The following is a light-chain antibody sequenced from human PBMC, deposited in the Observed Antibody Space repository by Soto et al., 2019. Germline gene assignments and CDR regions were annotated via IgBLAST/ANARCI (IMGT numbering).Light chain of an antibody. J-gene: IGLJ3*02. CDR2: GNS. CDR1: SSNIGAGYD. Sequence: QSVLTQPPSVSGAPGQRVTISCTGSSSNIGAGYDVHWYQQLPGTAPKLLIYGNSNRPSGVPDRFYGSKSGTSASLAITGLQAEDETDYYCQSYDSSLTHWVFGEGTKLTVL. V-gene: IGLV1-40*01. CDR3: QSYDSSLTHWV.